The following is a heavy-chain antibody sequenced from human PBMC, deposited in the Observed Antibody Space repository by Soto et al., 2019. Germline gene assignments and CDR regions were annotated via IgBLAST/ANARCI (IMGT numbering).Heavy chain of an antibody. CDR1: GGSMSRYY. CDR3: ARGEFGAAPHYGMDV. Sequence: SETLSLTCRVSGGSMSRYYWSCIRQPPGKGLEWSGYIYYTGGTSYNPSLKSQVTMTRDTSISTACMELSRLRSDDTAVYYCARGEFGAAPHYGMDVWGQGITVTVSS. V-gene: IGHV4-59*01. CDR2: IYYTGGT. D-gene: IGHD6-6*01. J-gene: IGHJ6*02.